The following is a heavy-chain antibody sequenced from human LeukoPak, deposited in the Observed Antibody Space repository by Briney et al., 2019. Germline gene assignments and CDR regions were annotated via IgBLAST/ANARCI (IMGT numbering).Heavy chain of an antibody. CDR3: ARDQSRGYGFDY. Sequence: ASVKVSCKASGYSFSNNDINWVRQTTGQGLEWMGWMSPNSGNTGYPQKFQGRVTMTKNTSISTAYMELSSLTSEDTAVYYCARDQSRGYGFDYWGQGTLVTVSS. CDR1: GYSFSNND. CDR2: MSPNSGNT. J-gene: IGHJ4*02. V-gene: IGHV1-8*01. D-gene: IGHD5-12*01.